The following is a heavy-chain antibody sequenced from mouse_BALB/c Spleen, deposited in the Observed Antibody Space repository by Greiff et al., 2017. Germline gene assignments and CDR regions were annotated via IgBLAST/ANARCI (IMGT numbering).Heavy chain of an antibody. D-gene: IGHD1-1*02. Sequence: VQVEESGAELAKPGASVKMSCKASGYTFTSYWMHWVKQRPGQGLEWIGYINPSTGYTKYNQKFKDKATLTADKSSSTAYMQLSSLTSEDSAVYYCARRWMDYWGQGTTPTVSS. J-gene: IGHJ2*01. CDR3: ARRWMDY. CDR2: INPSTGYT. V-gene: IGHV1-7*01. CDR1: GYTFTSYW.